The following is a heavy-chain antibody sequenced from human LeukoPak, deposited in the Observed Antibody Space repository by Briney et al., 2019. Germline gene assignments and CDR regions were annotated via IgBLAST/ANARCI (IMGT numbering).Heavy chain of an antibody. Sequence: SETLSLTCAVYGGSFSGYYWSWIRQPPGKGLEWIGEINHSGSTNYNPSLKSRVTISVDTSKNQFSLKLSSVTAADTAVYYCARRVVVAAKYYYYYYYMDVWGKGTTVTISS. D-gene: IGHD2-15*01. CDR3: ARRVVVAAKYYYYYYYMDV. V-gene: IGHV4-34*01. CDR1: GGSFSGYY. J-gene: IGHJ6*03. CDR2: INHSGST.